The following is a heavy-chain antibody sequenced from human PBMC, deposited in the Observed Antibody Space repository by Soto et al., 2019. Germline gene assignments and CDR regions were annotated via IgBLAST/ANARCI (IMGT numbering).Heavy chain of an antibody. J-gene: IGHJ4*02. Sequence: GASVKVSCKASGYTFTSYGISLVRQAPGQGLEWMGWISAYNGNTNYAQKLQGRVTMTTDTSTSTAYMELRSLRSDDTAVYYCERVRGDYVGTHSFDYWGQGTLVTVSS. CDR1: GYTFTSYG. CDR3: ERVRGDYVGTHSFDY. CDR2: ISAYNGNT. V-gene: IGHV1-18*01. D-gene: IGHD4-17*01.